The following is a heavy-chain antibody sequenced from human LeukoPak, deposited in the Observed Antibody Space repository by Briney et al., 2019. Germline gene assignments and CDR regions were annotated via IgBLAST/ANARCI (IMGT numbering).Heavy chain of an antibody. CDR2: IYYSGST. V-gene: IGHV4-59*01. CDR1: GGSISSYH. D-gene: IGHD6-13*01. CDR3: ARAAAAARLFEDY. Sequence: SETLSLTCTVSGGSISSYHWSWIRQPPGKGLEWVGYIYYSGSTNYNPFLNSRVTISVDTSKNQFSLKLSSVTAADTAVYYCARAAAAARLFEDYWGQGTLVTVSS. J-gene: IGHJ4*02.